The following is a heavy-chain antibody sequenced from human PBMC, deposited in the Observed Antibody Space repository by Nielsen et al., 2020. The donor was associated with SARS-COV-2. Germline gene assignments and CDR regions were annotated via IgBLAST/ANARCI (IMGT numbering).Heavy chain of an antibody. Sequence: ASVKVPCKASGYIFTTYYVHWVRQAPGQGLEWMGIINPSGGSTSYAQKFQGRVTMTRDTSTSTVYMELSSLRSEDTAVYYCARGYSNRRLDPWGQGTLVTVSS. J-gene: IGHJ5*02. CDR2: INPSGGST. V-gene: IGHV1-46*01. CDR3: ARGYSNRRLDP. D-gene: IGHD6-13*01. CDR1: GYIFTTYY.